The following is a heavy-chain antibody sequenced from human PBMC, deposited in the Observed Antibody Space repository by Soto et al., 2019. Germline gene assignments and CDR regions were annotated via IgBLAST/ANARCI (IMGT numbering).Heavy chain of an antibody. V-gene: IGHV3-74*01. Sequence: EVQLVESGGGLVQPGGSLRLSCAASGFTFSSYWMHWVRQDPGKGLVWVSRMNSDGSSVSYADSVKGRFSMSRDNAKNTLYLQMNSLRAEDTAVYYCAREIETPGIWYFDFWGRGTLVTVSS. J-gene: IGHJ2*01. CDR3: AREIETPGIWYFDF. D-gene: IGHD1-26*01. CDR2: MNSDGSSV. CDR1: GFTFSSYW.